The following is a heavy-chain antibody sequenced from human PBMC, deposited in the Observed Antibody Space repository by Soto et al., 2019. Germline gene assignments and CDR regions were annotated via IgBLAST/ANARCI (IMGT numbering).Heavy chain of an antibody. CDR3: ARALAAAGTIYFDY. J-gene: IGHJ4*02. CDR2: ISFDGSNK. V-gene: IGHV3-30*03. D-gene: IGHD6-13*01. CDR1: GFTFSSYG. Sequence: GGSLRLSCAASGFTFSSYGMHLVRQAPGKGLECVSVISFDGSNKYYVDSVKGRFTISRDKSKNTLYLQMNSLRAEDTAVYFCARALAAAGTIYFDYWGQGTLVNVSS.